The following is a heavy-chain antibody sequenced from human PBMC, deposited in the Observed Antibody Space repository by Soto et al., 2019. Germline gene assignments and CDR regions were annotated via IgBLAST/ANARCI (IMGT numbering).Heavy chain of an antibody. Sequence: GGSLRLSCAASGFTFSSYAMSWVRQAPGKGLEWVSAISGSGGSTYYADSVKGRFTISRDNSKNTLYLQMNSLRAEDTAVYYCAKGSSIFLGGEYYYYMDVWGKGTTVTVSS. CDR3: AKGSSIFLGGEYYYYMDV. CDR2: ISGSGGST. J-gene: IGHJ6*03. D-gene: IGHD3-9*01. CDR1: GFTFSSYA. V-gene: IGHV3-23*01.